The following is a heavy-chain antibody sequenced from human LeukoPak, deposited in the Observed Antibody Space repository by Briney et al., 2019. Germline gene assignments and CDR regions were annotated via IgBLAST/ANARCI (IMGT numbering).Heavy chain of an antibody. CDR3: ARGTITIFGVLS. CDR1: GGSISSYY. Sequence: SETLSLTCTVSGGSISSYYWSWIRQPPGKGLEWIGYIYYSGSTYYNPSLKSRVTISVDTSKNQFSLKLSSVTAADTAVYYCARGTITIFGVLSWGQGTLVTVSS. CDR2: IYYSGST. J-gene: IGHJ4*02. V-gene: IGHV4-59*08. D-gene: IGHD3-3*01.